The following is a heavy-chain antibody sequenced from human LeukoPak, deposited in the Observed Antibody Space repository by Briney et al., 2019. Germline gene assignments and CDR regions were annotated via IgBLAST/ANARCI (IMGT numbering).Heavy chain of an antibody. V-gene: IGHV3-9*01. CDR1: GFTFDDSA. Sequence: PGRSLRLSCAASGFTFDDSAMHSVRQAPGKGLEWVSGIHWNSGDIGYADSVKGRFTISRDNAKSSLYLQLNSLRGDDTAFYYCTKDPAPTGYNYGHFDDWGQGTLVTVSS. D-gene: IGHD5-18*01. CDR3: TKDPAPTGYNYGHFDD. J-gene: IGHJ4*02. CDR2: IHWNSGDI.